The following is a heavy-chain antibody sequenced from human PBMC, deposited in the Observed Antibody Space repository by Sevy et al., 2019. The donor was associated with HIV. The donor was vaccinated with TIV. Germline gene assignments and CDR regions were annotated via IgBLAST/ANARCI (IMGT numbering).Heavy chain of an antibody. Sequence: SETLSLTCAVSGYSISSGYYWGWIRQPPGRGLEWIGSISHSGSTYYNPSLKGRLTISVDTSKNQFSLKLSSVTAADTAVYYCARSVSGFDYWGQGTLVTVSS. CDR3: ARSVSGFDY. CDR2: ISHSGST. CDR1: GYSISSGYY. J-gene: IGHJ4*02. D-gene: IGHD3-16*01. V-gene: IGHV4-38-2*01.